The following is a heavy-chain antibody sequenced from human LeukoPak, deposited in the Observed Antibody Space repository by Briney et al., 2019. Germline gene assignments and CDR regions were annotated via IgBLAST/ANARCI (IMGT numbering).Heavy chain of an antibody. D-gene: IGHD2-2*01. CDR2: ISSSSSYI. J-gene: IGHJ6*02. CDR3: ARGRVPAAALPYYGMDV. V-gene: IGHV3-21*01. CDR1: GFTLSSYS. Sequence: PGGSLRLSCAASGFTLSSYSMNWVRQAPGKGLEWVSSISSSSSYIYYADSVKGRFTISRDNAKNSLYLQMNSLRAEDTAVYYCARGRVPAAALPYYGMDVWGQGTTVTVSS.